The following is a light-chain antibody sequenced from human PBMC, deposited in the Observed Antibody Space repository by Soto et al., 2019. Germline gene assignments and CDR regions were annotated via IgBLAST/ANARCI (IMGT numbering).Light chain of an antibody. J-gene: IGLJ2*01. CDR2: EVS. CDR3: NSYTSSSTLP. CDR1: SSDVGGYNY. Sequence: QSVLTQPASVSGSPGQSITISCTGTSSDVGGYNYVSWYQHHPGKAPKLMIYEVSDRPSGVSNRFSGSKSGNTASLTISGLQAEDEADYYCNSYTSSSTLPFGGGTK. V-gene: IGLV2-14*01.